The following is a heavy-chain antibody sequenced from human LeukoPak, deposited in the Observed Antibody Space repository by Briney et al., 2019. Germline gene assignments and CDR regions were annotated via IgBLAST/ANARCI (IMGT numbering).Heavy chain of an antibody. Sequence: GASVKVSCKASGGTFSSYAISWVRQAPGQGLEWMGRIIPILGIANYAQKFQGRVTITAGKSTSTAYMELSSLRSEDTAVYYCARDYYDSSGYYGFDYWGQGTLVTVSS. CDR2: IIPILGIA. J-gene: IGHJ4*02. D-gene: IGHD3-22*01. V-gene: IGHV1-69*04. CDR3: ARDYYDSSGYYGFDY. CDR1: GGTFSSYA.